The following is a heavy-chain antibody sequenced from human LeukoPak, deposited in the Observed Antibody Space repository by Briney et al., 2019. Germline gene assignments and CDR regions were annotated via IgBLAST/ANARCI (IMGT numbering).Heavy chain of an antibody. CDR1: GYSISSGYY. D-gene: IGHD5-24*01. V-gene: IGHV4-38-2*02. CDR2: IYHSGST. Sequence: SETLSLTCTVSGYSISSGYYWGWIRRPPGKGLEWIGSIYHSGSTYYNPSLKSRVTISVDTSKNQFSLKLSSVTAADTAVYYCPRDGLGDGYNCCGEFDYWGQGTLVTVSS. CDR3: PRDGLGDGYNCCGEFDY. J-gene: IGHJ4*02.